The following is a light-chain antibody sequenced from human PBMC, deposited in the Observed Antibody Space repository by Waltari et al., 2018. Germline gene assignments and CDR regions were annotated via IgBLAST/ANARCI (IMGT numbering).Light chain of an antibody. CDR2: RGN. Sequence: QSVLTQPPSASGTPGQRATISCSGSSSNIGNYYVYWYQHLPGTAPTRLFYRGNLRASGVPDRFSASKSGTSASLAISGLRSEDEADYYCAAWDDSLGGSVAFGGGTKLTVL. CDR3: AAWDDSLGGSVA. V-gene: IGLV1-47*01. CDR1: SSNIGNYY. J-gene: IGLJ2*01.